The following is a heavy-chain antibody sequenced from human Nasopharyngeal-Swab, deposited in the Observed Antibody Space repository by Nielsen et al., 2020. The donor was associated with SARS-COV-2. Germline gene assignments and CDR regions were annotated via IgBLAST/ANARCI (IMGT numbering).Heavy chain of an antibody. CDR1: GFTLDDYG. J-gene: IGHJ6*02. D-gene: IGHD3-3*01. CDR2: INWNGGST. CDR3: ARGELRFLGAPNYYYGMDV. Sequence: GGPLRLSCAVSGFTLDDYGMSWVRQAPGKGLEWVPGINWNGGSTGYADSVKGRFTISRDNAKNSLYLQMNSLSAEDAALYPFARGELRFLGAPNYYYGMDVWGQGTTVTVSS. V-gene: IGHV3-20*01.